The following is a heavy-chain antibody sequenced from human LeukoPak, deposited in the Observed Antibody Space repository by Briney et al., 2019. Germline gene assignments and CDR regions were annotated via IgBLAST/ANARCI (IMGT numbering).Heavy chain of an antibody. V-gene: IGHV4-38-2*01. CDR2: IYHSGST. D-gene: IGHD2-2*02. CDR3: AVGYCSSTSCYREYFQH. CDR1: GYSISSGYY. Sequence: SETLSLTCAVSGYSISSGYYWGWIRQPPGKGLEWIGTIYHSGSTYYNPSLKSRVTISVDTSKNQFSLKLRSVTAAVTAVYYCAVGYCSSTSCYREYFQHWGQGTLVTVSS. J-gene: IGHJ1*01.